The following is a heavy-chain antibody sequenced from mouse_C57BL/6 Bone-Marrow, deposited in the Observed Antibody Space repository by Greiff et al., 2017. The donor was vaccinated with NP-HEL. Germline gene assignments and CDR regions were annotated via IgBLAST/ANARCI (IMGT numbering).Heavy chain of an antibody. CDR3: ARMGLMGY. V-gene: IGHV2-2*01. CDR2: IWSGGST. D-gene: IGHD2-2*01. Sequence: QVQLKESGPGLVQPSQSLSIPCTVSGFSLTSYGVHWVRQSPGKGLEWLGVIWSGGSTDYNAAFISRLSISKDNSKSQVFFKMNSLQADDTAIYYCARMGLMGYWGQGTTLTVSS. CDR1: GFSLTSYG. J-gene: IGHJ2*01.